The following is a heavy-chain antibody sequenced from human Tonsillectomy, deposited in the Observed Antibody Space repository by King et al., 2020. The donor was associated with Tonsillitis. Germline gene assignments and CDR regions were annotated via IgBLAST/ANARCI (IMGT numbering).Heavy chain of an antibody. CDR3: ARDWYGSSYY. J-gene: IGHJ4*02. V-gene: IGHV3-21*01. Sequence: VQLVESGGGLVKPGGSLRLSCAASGFTFSSYSMNWVRQAPGKGLEWVSSISSSSGYIYYADSVKGRFTISRDNAKNSLYLQMNSLRAEDTAVYYCARDWYGSSYYWGQGTLVTVSS. D-gene: IGHD6-6*01. CDR1: GFTFSSYS. CDR2: ISSSSGYI.